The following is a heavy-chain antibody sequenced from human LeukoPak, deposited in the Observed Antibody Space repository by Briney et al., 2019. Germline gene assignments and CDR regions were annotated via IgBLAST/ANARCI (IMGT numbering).Heavy chain of an antibody. J-gene: IGHJ4*02. D-gene: IGHD1-26*01. CDR1: GFTFDDYG. V-gene: IGHV3-20*04. CDR3: ARAGPSGSYYYFDY. Sequence: GGSLRLSCAASGFTFDDYGMSWVRQAPGKGLEWVSGINWNGGSTGYADSVKGRFTISRDNAKNSLYLQMNSLRAEDTALYYCARAGPSGSYYYFDYWGQGTLVAVSS. CDR2: INWNGGST.